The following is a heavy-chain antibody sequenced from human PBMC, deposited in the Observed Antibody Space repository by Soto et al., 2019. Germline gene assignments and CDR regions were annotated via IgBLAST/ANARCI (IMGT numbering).Heavy chain of an antibody. V-gene: IGHV6-1*01. CDR1: GDSVSSNSAA. CDR3: ARDHGSSWYPEGWFDP. J-gene: IGHJ5*02. D-gene: IGHD6-13*01. Sequence: SQNLSLTCAVSGDSVSSNSAAWNWIRQSPSRGLEWLGRTYYRSKWYNDYAVSVKSRITINPDTSKNQFSLQLNSVTPEDTAVYYCARDHGSSWYPEGWFDPWGQGTLVTVSS. CDR2: TYYRSKWYN.